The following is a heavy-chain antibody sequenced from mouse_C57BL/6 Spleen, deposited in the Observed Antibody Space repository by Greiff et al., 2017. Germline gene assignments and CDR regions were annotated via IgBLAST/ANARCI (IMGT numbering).Heavy chain of an antibody. D-gene: IGHD2-2*01. CDR3: AREGYYWYFDF. V-gene: IGHV1-82*01. CDR1: GYAFSRSW. Sequence: QVQLQQSGPELVKPGASVKISCKASGYAFSRSWMNWVKQRPGKGLEWIGRIFPGDGDTNYNGKFKGKATLTADKSSSTAYMKLSILTSEDSAVYFCAREGYYWYFDFWGTGTTVTVSS. CDR2: IFPGDGDT. J-gene: IGHJ1*03.